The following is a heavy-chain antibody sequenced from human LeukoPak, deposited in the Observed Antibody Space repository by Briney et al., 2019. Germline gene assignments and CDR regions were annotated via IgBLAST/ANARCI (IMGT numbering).Heavy chain of an antibody. V-gene: IGHV1-2*06. CDR2: INPNSGGT. D-gene: IGHD6-6*01. CDR3: ARGVSIAARREYNWFDP. Sequence: AAVKVSCKASGYTFTGYSMHWVRQAPGQGLEWMGRINPNSGGTNYAQKFQGRVTMTRDTSISTAYMELSRLRSDDTAVYYCARGVSIAARREYNWFDPWGQGTLVTVSS. CDR1: GYTFTGYS. J-gene: IGHJ5*02.